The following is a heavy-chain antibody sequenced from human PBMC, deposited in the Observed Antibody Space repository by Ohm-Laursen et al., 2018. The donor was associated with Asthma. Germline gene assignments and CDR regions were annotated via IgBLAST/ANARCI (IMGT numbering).Heavy chain of an antibody. Sequence: SLRLSCAASGFTFSSYGMHWVRQAPGKGLEWVAVISYDGSNKYYADSVKGRFTISRDNSKNTLYLQMNSLRAEDTAVYYCARDRDPIVVVIDNWFDPWGQGTLVTVSS. CDR1: GFTFSSYG. J-gene: IGHJ5*02. D-gene: IGHD3-22*01. CDR2: ISYDGSNK. V-gene: IGHV3-30*03. CDR3: ARDRDPIVVVIDNWFDP.